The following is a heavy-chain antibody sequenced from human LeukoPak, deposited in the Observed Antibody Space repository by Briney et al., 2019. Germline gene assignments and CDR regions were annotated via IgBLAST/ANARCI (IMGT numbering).Heavy chain of an antibody. V-gene: IGHV3-30*18. CDR3: AKVAYYYDSSIDY. Sequence: AGGSLRLSCAASGFTFSNYGMHWVRQAPGKGLEWVATISSDGNNKYYTDSVKGRFSISRDNSKNTLFLQMNSLRPEDTAVYYCAKVAYYYDSSIDYWGQGTLVTVSS. CDR1: GFTFSNYG. D-gene: IGHD3-22*01. J-gene: IGHJ4*02. CDR2: ISSDGNNK.